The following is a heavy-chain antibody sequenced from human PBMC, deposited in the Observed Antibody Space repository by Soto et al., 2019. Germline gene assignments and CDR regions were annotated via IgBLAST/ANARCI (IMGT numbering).Heavy chain of an antibody. Sequence: LSLTCTVSGGSISSSSYYWGWIRQPPGKGLEWIGSIYYSGSTYYNPSLKSRVTISVDTSKNQFSLKLSSVTAADTAVYYCARLLMTTASNYYYGMDVWGQGTTVTVSS. CDR3: ARLLMTTASNYYYGMDV. J-gene: IGHJ6*02. D-gene: IGHD4-4*01. V-gene: IGHV4-39*01. CDR2: IYYSGST. CDR1: GGSISSSSYY.